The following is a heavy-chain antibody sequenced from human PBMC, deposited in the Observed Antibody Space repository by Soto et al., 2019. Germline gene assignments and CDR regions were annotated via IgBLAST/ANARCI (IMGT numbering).Heavy chain of an antibody. CDR1: GFTFGDYW. CDR2: TKQDASGK. J-gene: IGHJ5*02. D-gene: IGHD6-25*01. CDR3: VREGDSGCFS. Sequence: EVQLVESGGGLVQPGGSLRLSCATSGFTFGDYWMSWVRQAPGKRLEWVANTKQDASGKYYVGSVRGRFTISRDNAKDSLYPQMNSLRAEDTAVYFCVREGDSGCFSWGQGTLVSASS. V-gene: IGHV3-7*01.